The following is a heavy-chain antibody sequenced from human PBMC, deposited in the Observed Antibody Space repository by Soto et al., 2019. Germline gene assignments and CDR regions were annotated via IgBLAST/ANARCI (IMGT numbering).Heavy chain of an antibody. CDR3: ARSSLPLVVAAKAWFNP. D-gene: IGHD2-15*01. Sequence: ASVKVSCKASGYTFTGYYMHWVRQAPGQGLEWTGWINPNSGGTNYAQKFQGRVTMTRDTSISTAYMELSRLRSDDTAVYFWARSSLPLVVAAKAWFNPWGQGTLSPSPQ. V-gene: IGHV1-2*02. J-gene: IGHJ5*02. CDR1: GYTFTGYY. CDR2: INPNSGGT.